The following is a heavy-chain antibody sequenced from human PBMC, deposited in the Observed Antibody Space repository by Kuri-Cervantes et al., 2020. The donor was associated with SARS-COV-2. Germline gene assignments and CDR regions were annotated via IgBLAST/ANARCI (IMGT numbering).Heavy chain of an antibody. Sequence: SETLSLTCTVSGGSISSYYWSWIRQPPGKGLEWIGYIYYSGTTNYNHSLKSRVTISVDTSKNQFSLKLSSVTAADTPVYYCARPSQARTGWFDPWGQGTLVTVSS. J-gene: IGHJ5*02. CDR3: ARPSQARTGWFDP. V-gene: IGHV4-59*08. CDR2: IYYSGTT. CDR1: GGSISSYY.